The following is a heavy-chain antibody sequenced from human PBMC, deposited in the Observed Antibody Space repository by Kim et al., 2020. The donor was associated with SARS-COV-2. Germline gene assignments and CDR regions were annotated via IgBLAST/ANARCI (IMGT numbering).Heavy chain of an antibody. CDR3: AHTATYYVNWYFDL. J-gene: IGHJ2*01. Sequence: SPSLKSRLTITKDTSKNQVVLTMTNMDPVDTATYYCAHTATYYVNWYFDLWGRGTLVTVSS. V-gene: IGHV2-5*01. D-gene: IGHD3-22*01.